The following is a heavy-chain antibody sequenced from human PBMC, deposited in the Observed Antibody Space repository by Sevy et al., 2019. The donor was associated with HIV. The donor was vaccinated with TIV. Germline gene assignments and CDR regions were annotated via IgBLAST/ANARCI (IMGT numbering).Heavy chain of an antibody. Sequence: GGSLRLSCAASGFTFSSYGMHWVRQAPGKGLEWVAFIRYDGSNKYYVDSVKGRFTISRDNSKNTLYLQMNSLRAEDTAVYYCAKGSRDYYDSSGSWSFDYWGQGTLVTVSS. CDR1: GFTFSSYG. D-gene: IGHD3-22*01. J-gene: IGHJ4*02. V-gene: IGHV3-30*02. CDR3: AKGSRDYYDSSGSWSFDY. CDR2: IRYDGSNK.